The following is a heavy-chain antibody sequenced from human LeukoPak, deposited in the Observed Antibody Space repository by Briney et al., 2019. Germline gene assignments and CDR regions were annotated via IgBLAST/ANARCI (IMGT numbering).Heavy chain of an antibody. CDR1: GGSISSSSYY. CDR3: ARGNSNTRTFDY. CDR2: IYYSGST. Sequence: SETLSLTCTVSGGSISSSSYYWGWIRQPPGKGLEWIGSIYYSGSTYYNPSLKSRVTISVDTSKNQFSLKLSSVTAADTAVYYCARGNSNTRTFDYWGQGTLVTVSS. D-gene: IGHD1-1*01. V-gene: IGHV4-39*01. J-gene: IGHJ4*02.